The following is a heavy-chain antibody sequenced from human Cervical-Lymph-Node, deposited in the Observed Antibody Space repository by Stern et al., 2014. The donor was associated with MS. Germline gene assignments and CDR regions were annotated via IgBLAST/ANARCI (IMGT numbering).Heavy chain of an antibody. Sequence: VQLVQSGAEVERPGASVKVSCKASGYTFTAYFLHWVRQAPGQGLEWMGWISPKTGSATYAQKFQDRVTMTRDTSINTGYMEVSRLRSDDTAVYYCARDRGSYSDYWGQGTLVAVSS. D-gene: IGHD1-26*01. CDR1: GYTFTAYF. CDR3: ARDRGSYSDY. J-gene: IGHJ4*02. V-gene: IGHV1-2*02. CDR2: ISPKTGSA.